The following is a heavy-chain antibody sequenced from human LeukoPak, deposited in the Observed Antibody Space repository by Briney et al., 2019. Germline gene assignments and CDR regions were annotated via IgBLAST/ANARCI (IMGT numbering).Heavy chain of an antibody. J-gene: IGHJ4*02. Sequence: ASVKVSCKAFGYGLTSYYIHWVRQAPGQGLEWMGIINPSVGGTTYARKFQGRVTMTRDTSTSTVYMELSSLRSEDTAVYYCARHGSGRYYPAEGRVDYWGQGTLVTVSS. D-gene: IGHD3-10*01. CDR1: GYGLTSYY. CDR2: INPSVGGT. CDR3: ARHGSGRYYPAEGRVDY. V-gene: IGHV1-46*03.